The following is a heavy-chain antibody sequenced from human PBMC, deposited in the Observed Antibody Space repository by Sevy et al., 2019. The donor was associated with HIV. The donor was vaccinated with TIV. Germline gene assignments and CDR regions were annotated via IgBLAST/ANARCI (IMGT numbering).Heavy chain of an antibody. V-gene: IGHV3-33*04. D-gene: IGHD3-16*01. CDR3: VREKGPFTAFDI. Sequence: GGSLRLSCAASGFTFNIYGMHWVRQAPGKGREWVAVIWKDGHNKLYADSVRGRFTFSRDNSRSTLSLQMDSLRVEDTAVYYCVREKGPFTAFDIWGQGTIVTVSS. CDR1: GFTFNIYG. CDR2: IWKDGHNK. J-gene: IGHJ3*02.